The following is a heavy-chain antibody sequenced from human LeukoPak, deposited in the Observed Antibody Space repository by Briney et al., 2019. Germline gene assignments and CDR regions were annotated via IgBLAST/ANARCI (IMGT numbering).Heavy chain of an antibody. Sequence: SETLSLTCTVSGGSISSSSYYWGWIRQPPGKGLEWIGSIYYSGSTYYNPSLKSRVTISVDTSKNQFSLKLSSVTAADTAVYYCARENWLGESYFDYWGQGTLVTVSS. V-gene: IGHV4-39*07. CDR2: IYYSGST. CDR1: GGSISSSSYY. J-gene: IGHJ4*02. CDR3: ARENWLGESYFDY. D-gene: IGHD3-10*01.